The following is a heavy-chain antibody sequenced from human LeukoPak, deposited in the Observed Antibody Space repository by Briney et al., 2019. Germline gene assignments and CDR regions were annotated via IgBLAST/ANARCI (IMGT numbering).Heavy chain of an antibody. CDR2: IYSSGST. CDR1: GGSNSSYY. CDR3: ARHETPYSSPY. V-gene: IGHV4-59*08. D-gene: IGHD6-13*01. J-gene: IGHJ4*02. Sequence: SETLSLTCTVSGGSNSSYYWTWIRQPPGKGLEWIGYIYSSGSTNYNPSLKSRVTISVDTSKNQFSLKLSSVTAADTAVYYCARHETPYSSPYWGQGTLVTVSS.